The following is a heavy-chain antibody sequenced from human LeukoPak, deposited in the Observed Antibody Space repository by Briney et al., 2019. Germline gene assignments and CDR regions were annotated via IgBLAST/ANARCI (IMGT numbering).Heavy chain of an antibody. CDR2: FDLEDGET. V-gene: IGHV1-24*01. Sequence: ASVKVSCKVSGYTLTELSMHWVRQAPGKGLEWMGGFDLEDGETIYAQKFQGRVTMTEDTSTDTAYMELSSLRSGDTAVYYCAIELPGRKLDDAFDIWGQGTMVTVSS. J-gene: IGHJ3*02. CDR1: GYTLTELS. CDR3: AIELPGRKLDDAFDI. D-gene: IGHD2-15*01.